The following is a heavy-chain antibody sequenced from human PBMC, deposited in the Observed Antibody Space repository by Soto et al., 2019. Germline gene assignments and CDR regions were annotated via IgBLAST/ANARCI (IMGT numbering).Heavy chain of an antibody. CDR2: INAGNGNT. Sequence: QVQLVQSGAEVKKPGASVKVSCKASGYTFTSYAMHWVHQAPGQRLEWMGWINAGNGNTKYSQKFQGRVTITRDTSASTASMALSILRSEDTSLYYCARSIVVLTAADYWGQGTLVTVSS. CDR1: GYTFTSYA. J-gene: IGHJ4*02. D-gene: IGHD2-21*02. CDR3: ARSIVVLTAADY. V-gene: IGHV1-3*01.